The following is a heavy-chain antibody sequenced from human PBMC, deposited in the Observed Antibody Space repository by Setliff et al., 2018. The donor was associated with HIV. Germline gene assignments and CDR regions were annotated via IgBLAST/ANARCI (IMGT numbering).Heavy chain of an antibody. CDR2: ISSSGSYI. J-gene: IGHJ3*02. Sequence: PGGSLRLSCATSGFTFIDYALNWVRQVPGGGLEWVSSISSSGSYIYYAGSLKGRFTISRDNARNSLYLDMNTLRAEDTALYYCARSRSTRDAFDTWGQGTMVTVSS. CDR3: ARSRSTRDAFDT. CDR1: GFTFIDYA. V-gene: IGHV3-21*01. D-gene: IGHD2-2*01.